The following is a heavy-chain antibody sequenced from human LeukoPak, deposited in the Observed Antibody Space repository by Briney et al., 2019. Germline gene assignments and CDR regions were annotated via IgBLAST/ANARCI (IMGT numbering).Heavy chain of an antibody. J-gene: IGHJ6*02. CDR1: GFTFSNYV. D-gene: IGHD1-1*01. CDR2: ISGSGGRT. Sequence: PGGSLRLSCAASGFTFSNYVMGWVRQAPGKGLEWVSTISGSGGRTYYADSVKGRFTIPRHNSKNTLYLQMNSLRAEDTAVYYCARDGNDSGYYYYGMDVWGQGTTVTVSS. CDR3: ARDGNDSGYYYYGMDV. V-gene: IGHV3-23*01.